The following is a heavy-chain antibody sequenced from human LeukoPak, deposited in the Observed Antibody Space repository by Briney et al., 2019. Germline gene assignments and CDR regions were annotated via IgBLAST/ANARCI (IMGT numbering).Heavy chain of an antibody. J-gene: IGHJ6*02. CDR3: ARDSSSWYYGMDV. D-gene: IGHD6-13*01. CDR1: GFTLSSYW. CDR2: IKADGSDN. Sequence: PGGSLRLSCAASGFTLSSYWMSWVRQPSGKGLEWVASIKADGSDNFHVDSVKGRFTISRDNAKNSLYLEMNSLRAEDTAVYYCARDSSSWYYGMDVWGQGTTVTVSS. V-gene: IGHV3-7*01.